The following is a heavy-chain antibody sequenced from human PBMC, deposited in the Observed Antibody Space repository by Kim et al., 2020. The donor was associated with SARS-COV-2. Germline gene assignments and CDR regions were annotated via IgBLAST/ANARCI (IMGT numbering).Heavy chain of an antibody. J-gene: IGHJ4*02. CDR3: ARMAAPAL. D-gene: IGHD6-19*01. Sequence: GGSLRLSCAASGFTFNIHWMYWVRQAPGKGLVWVSRINSDGSITNYADSVKGRFTISRDNAKNTLHLQMNSLRAEDTAVYYCARMAAPALWGQGTLVTVSS. CDR1: GFTFNIHW. V-gene: IGHV3-74*01. CDR2: INSDGSIT.